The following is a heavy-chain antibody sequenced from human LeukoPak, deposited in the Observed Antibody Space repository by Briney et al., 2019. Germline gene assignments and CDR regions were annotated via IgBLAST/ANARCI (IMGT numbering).Heavy chain of an antibody. CDR2: INAGNGNT. V-gene: IGHV1-3*01. D-gene: IGHD6-19*01. CDR1: GYTFTSYA. Sequence: VASVKVSCTASGYTFTSYAMHWVRQAPGQRLEWMGWINAGNGNTKYSQKFQGRVTITRDTSTSTAYMELRSLRSDDTAVYYCARSIGLQWLLYYFDSWGQGTLVIVSS. CDR3: ARSIGLQWLLYYFDS. J-gene: IGHJ4*02.